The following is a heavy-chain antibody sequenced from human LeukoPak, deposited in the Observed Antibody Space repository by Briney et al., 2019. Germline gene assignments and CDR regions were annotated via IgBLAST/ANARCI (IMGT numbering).Heavy chain of an antibody. CDR3: AKETYLSLDY. CDR2: ISYDGSNK. V-gene: IGHV3-30*18. J-gene: IGHJ4*02. CDR1: GFTFSNYA. D-gene: IGHD2/OR15-2a*01. Sequence: GGSLRLSCAASGFTFSNYAMSWVRQAPGRGLEWVALISYDGSNKYYADSVKGRFTISRDNSKNTLYLQMNSLRAEDTAVYYCAKETYLSLDYWGQGTLVTVSS.